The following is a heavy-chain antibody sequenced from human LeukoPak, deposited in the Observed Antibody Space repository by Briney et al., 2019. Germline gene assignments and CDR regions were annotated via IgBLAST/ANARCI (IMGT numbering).Heavy chain of an antibody. CDR3: ARVVGSSLEESWFDP. Sequence: SDTLSLTCAVYDGSFSGYYWSWIHQPPGKGLEWLGEINHSGSTNYNPSLKSRVTISVDTSKNQFSLKLSSVTAADTAVYYCARVVGSSLEESWFDPWGQGTLVTVSS. D-gene: IGHD6-6*01. CDR1: DGSFSGYY. J-gene: IGHJ5*02. CDR2: INHSGST. V-gene: IGHV4-34*01.